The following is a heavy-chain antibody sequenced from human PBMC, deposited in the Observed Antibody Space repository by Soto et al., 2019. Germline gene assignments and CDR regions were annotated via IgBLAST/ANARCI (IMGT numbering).Heavy chain of an antibody. J-gene: IGHJ4*02. CDR2: IYYSGTT. V-gene: IGHV4-39*01. CDR3: ARLRGYCSGGSCYHFDC. Sequence: SETLSLTCTVSGGSISSSSYYWGWIRQTPGKGLEWIGSIYYSGTTNYNPSLKSRVSMSVDTSKNQFSLRLSSVTAVDTAMYYCARLRGYCSGGSCYHFDCWGQGTLVTSPQ. CDR1: GGSISSSSYY. D-gene: IGHD2-15*01.